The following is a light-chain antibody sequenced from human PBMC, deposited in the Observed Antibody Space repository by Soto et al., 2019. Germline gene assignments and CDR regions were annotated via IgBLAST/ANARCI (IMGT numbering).Light chain of an antibody. CDR2: RNN. J-gene: IGLJ3*02. Sequence: QSVLTQSPSASGTPGQRVTISCSGSRSNIGRNFVYWYQHVPGTAPRLLIQRNNERPSGVPDRFSGSKSGTSVSLAISGLGSDVEAIFSCAAGEATLDARLFGGGTKLPVL. CDR3: AAGEATLDARL. V-gene: IGLV1-47*01. CDR1: RSNIGRNF.